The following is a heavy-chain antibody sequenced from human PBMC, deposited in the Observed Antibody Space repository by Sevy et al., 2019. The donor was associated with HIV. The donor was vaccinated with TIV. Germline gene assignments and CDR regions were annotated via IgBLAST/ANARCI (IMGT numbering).Heavy chain of an antibody. Sequence: GGSLRLSCAASGFTFSSYAMHWVRQAPGKGLEWVAVISYDGSNKYYADSVKGRFTISRDNSKNTLYLQMNSLRAEDTAVYYCARAGLSGSFYFDYWGQGTLVTVSS. CDR1: GFTFSSYA. V-gene: IGHV3-30*04. D-gene: IGHD3-10*01. CDR3: ARAGLSGSFYFDY. J-gene: IGHJ4*02. CDR2: ISYDGSNK.